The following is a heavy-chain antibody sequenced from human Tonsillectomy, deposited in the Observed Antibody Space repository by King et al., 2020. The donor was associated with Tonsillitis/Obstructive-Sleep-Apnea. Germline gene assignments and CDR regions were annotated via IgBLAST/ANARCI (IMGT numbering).Heavy chain of an antibody. CDR1: GGSFSGYY. CDR2: INHSGRT. V-gene: IGHV4-34*01. CDR3: ARSSVMYCSTIPCPRIAYNY. D-gene: IGHD2-2*01. J-gene: IGHJ4*02. Sequence: VQLPQWGAGLLKPSENLSLPCAVYGGSFSGYYWSWIRQPPEKGLEWLGEINHSGRTTYNPSLKSRVTILVDTSKNQFSLKLTSVTAADTAVYYCARSSVMYCSTIPCPRIAYNYWGQGPLVTVSS.